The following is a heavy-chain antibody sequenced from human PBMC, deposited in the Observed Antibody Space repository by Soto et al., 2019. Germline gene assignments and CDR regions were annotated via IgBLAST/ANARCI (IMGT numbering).Heavy chain of an antibody. CDR3: ARGRLVPAVNFDY. J-gene: IGHJ4*02. V-gene: IGHV4-30-2*01. CDR1: GDSISSGGFS. Sequence: PSETLSLTCAVSGDSISSGGFSWSWIRQPPGKGLEWIGYIYHSGTSFYNPSLKSRVTISVDGSKNQFSLKENSVTAADTAVYYCARGRLVPAVNFDYWGLGTLVTVSS. D-gene: IGHD2-2*01. CDR2: IYHSGTS.